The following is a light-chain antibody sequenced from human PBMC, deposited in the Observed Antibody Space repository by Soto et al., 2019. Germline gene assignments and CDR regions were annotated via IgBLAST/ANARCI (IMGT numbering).Light chain of an antibody. Sequence: EIVLTQSPGTLSLSPGERATLSCRASQSVSNNYLAWYQQKLGQAPRLLISGASSRATGIPDRFSGSGSGTDFTLTISSLEPEDFAVYYCQQYGSSPRTFGQGTKVEIK. V-gene: IGKV3-20*01. CDR2: GAS. CDR1: QSVSNNY. J-gene: IGKJ1*01. CDR3: QQYGSSPRT.